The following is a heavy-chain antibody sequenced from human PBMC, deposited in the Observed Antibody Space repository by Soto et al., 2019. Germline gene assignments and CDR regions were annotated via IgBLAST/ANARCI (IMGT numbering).Heavy chain of an antibody. D-gene: IGHD3-9*01. CDR2: ISYDGSNK. J-gene: IGHJ4*02. Sequence: GGSLRLSCAASGFTFSSYAMHWVRQAPGKGLEWVAVISYDGSNKYYADSVKGRFTISRDNSKNTLYLQMNSLRAEDTAVYYCTLYDALTGYYFVYWGQGTLVTVSS. CDR1: GFTFSSYA. V-gene: IGHV3-30-3*01. CDR3: TLYDALTGYYFVY.